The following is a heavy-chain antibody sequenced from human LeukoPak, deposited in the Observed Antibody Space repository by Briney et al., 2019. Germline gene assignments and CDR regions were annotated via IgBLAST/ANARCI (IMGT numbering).Heavy chain of an antibody. D-gene: IGHD6-13*01. CDR2: IYYSGST. CDR1: GGSISSYY. Sequence: PSETLSLTCSVSGGSISSYYWSWIRQPPGKGLEWIGYIYYSGSTNYNPSLKSRVTISVDTSKNQFSLKLSSVTAADTAVYYCARDGSSNSFDYWGQGTLVTVSS. CDR3: ARDGSSNSFDY. J-gene: IGHJ4*02. V-gene: IGHV4-59*01.